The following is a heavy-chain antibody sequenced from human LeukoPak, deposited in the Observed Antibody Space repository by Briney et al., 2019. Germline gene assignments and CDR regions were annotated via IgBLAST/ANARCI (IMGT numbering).Heavy chain of an antibody. CDR1: GFTFDDYG. Sequence: PGGSLRLSCAASGFTFDDYGMSWVRQAPGKGLEWVSGINWNGGSTGYADSVKGRFTISRDNAKNSLYLQMNSLRAEDTALYYCEREAGYYDSSGYRGALDYWGQGTLVTVSS. CDR2: INWNGGST. D-gene: IGHD3-22*01. V-gene: IGHV3-20*04. CDR3: EREAGYYDSSGYRGALDY. J-gene: IGHJ4*02.